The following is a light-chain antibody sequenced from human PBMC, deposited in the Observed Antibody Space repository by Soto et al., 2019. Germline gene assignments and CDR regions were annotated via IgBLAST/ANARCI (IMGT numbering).Light chain of an antibody. CDR2: AVS. Sequence: QSVLTQPASVSGSPGQSITISCTGTTSDIGDYRYVSWYQQHPGKAPKLMIYAVSDRPAGVSNRFSGSKSGNTASLTISGLQAEDEADYYCFSYTRSTTLVFGGGTKVTVL. V-gene: IGLV2-14*01. CDR3: FSYTRSTTLV. CDR1: TSDIGDYRY. J-gene: IGLJ2*01.